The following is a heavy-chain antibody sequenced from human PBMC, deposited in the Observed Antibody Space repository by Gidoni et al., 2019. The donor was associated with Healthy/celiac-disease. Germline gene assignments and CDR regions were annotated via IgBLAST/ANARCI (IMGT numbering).Heavy chain of an antibody. V-gene: IGHV3-21*01. Sequence: EVQLVESGGGLVKPGGSLRLSRAASGFTFSSYSMNWVRQAPGKGLEWVSSISSSSSYIYYADSVKGRFTISRDNAKNSLYLQMNSLRAEDTAVYYCAREYYYDSSGFFGYWGQGTLVTVSS. CDR3: AREYYYDSSGFFGY. CDR1: GFTFSSYS. J-gene: IGHJ4*02. D-gene: IGHD3-22*01. CDR2: ISSSSSYI.